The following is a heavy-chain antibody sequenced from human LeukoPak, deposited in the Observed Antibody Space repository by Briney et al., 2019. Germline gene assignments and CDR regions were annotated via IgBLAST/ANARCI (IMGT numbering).Heavy chain of an antibody. CDR3: ARPYVWGSYRYSGFDY. Sequence: ASVKVSCKASGYTFTSYDINWVRQATGQGLEWMGWMNPNSGNTGYAQKFQGRVTMTRNTSISTAYMELGSLRSEDTAVYYCARPYVWGSYRYSGFDYWGQGTLVTVSS. D-gene: IGHD3-16*02. CDR1: GYTFTSYD. J-gene: IGHJ4*02. V-gene: IGHV1-8*01. CDR2: MNPNSGNT.